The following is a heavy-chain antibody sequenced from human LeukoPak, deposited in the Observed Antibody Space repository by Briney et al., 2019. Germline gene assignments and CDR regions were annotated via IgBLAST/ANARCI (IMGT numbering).Heavy chain of an antibody. J-gene: IGHJ4*02. CDR2: ISGSGGST. CDR3: AKVIYDSSGYLRDY. D-gene: IGHD3-22*01. CDR1: GFTFSSYS. Sequence: GGSLRLSCAASGFTFSSYSMNWVRQAPGKGLEWVSVISGSGGSTYYADSVKGRFTISRDNSKNTLYLQMNSLRAEDTAVYYCAKVIYDSSGYLRDYWGQGTLVTVSS. V-gene: IGHV3-23*01.